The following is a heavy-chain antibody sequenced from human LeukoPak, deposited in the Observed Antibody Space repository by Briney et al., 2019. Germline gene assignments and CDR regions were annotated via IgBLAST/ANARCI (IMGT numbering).Heavy chain of an antibody. J-gene: IGHJ4*02. CDR3: ARGRPHGNDY. CDR1: GFTFSSYW. CDR2: IASDGSST. V-gene: IGHV3-74*01. Sequence: SGGSLRLSCAASGFTFSSYWRNWVRQAPGKGLVWVSRIASDGSSTTYADSVKGRFSISRDNAKNTLYPQMNSLRVEDTAVYYCARGRPHGNDYWGQGTLVTVSS. D-gene: IGHD4-23*01.